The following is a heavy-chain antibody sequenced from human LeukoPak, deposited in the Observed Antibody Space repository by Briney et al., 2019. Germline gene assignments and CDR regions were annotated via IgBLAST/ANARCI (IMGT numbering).Heavy chain of an antibody. CDR2: ISAYNGNT. Sequence: ASVKVSCKASGYTFTTYGFTWVRQAPGQGLEWMGWISAYNGNTNYAQKLQGRVTMTTDTSTSTAYMEVRSLRSDDTAVYYCAMSDSRGRSGGYYYYYMDVWGKGTTVTVSS. CDR1: GYTFTTYG. D-gene: IGHD6-19*01. CDR3: AMSDSRGRSGGYYYYYMDV. V-gene: IGHV1-18*01. J-gene: IGHJ6*03.